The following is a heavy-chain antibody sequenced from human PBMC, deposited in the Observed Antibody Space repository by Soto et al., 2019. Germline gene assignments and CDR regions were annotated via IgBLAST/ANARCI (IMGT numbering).Heavy chain of an antibody. CDR2: INPSGGST. Sequence: QVQLVQSGAEVKKPGASVKVSCKASGYTFISYYMHWVRQAPGQGLEWMGVINPSGGSTVYAQKCQGRVTMTRDAATGTVYMDLGSLRSEDTAVYYCARGRRDDSSGYDGAVGLYWGQGSLVIVFS. D-gene: IGHD3-22*01. CDR3: ARGRRDDSSGYDGAVGLY. V-gene: IGHV1-46*03. CDR1: GYTFISYY. J-gene: IGHJ4*02.